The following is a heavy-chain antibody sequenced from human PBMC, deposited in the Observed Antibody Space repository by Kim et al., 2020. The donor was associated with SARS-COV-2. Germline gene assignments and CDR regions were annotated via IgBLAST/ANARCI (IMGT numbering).Heavy chain of an antibody. V-gene: IGHV2-5*01. CDR3: ARCSWGRGWFDS. J-gene: IGHJ5*01. D-gene: IGHD3-16*01. Sequence: RYSPSLKSRLTITKDTSKNQVVLTMTNMDPVDTATYYCARCSWGRGWFDSWGQGTLVTVSS.